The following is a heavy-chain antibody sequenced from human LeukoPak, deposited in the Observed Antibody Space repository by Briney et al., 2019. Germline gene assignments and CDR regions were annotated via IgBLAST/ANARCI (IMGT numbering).Heavy chain of an antibody. J-gene: IGHJ3*02. CDR3: ARPNPGRPGSLLWFGEHPYAFDI. CDR1: GITFSSYG. D-gene: IGHD3-10*01. CDR2: ISSTGGTT. V-gene: IGHV3-23*01. Sequence: PGGSLRLSCAASGITFSSYGMSWVRQAPGKGLEWVSSISSTGGTTYYADSVKGRFTISRDNSRNTLYLQMNSLRVEDTAVYYCARPNPGRPGSLLWFGEHPYAFDIWGQGTMVTVSS.